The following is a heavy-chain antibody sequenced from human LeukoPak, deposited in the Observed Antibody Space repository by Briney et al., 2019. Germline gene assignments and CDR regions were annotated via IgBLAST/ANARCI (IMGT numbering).Heavy chain of an antibody. Sequence: GASVKVSCKASGYTFTGYYMHWARQAPGQGLEWMGWINPNSGGPIYAQKFQGRVTMTWDTSISTTYMELRGLRSDDTAVYYCARGGNSVFGVVDYWGQGTLVTVSS. CDR2: INPNSGGP. D-gene: IGHD3-3*01. J-gene: IGHJ4*02. CDR3: ARGGNSVFGVVDY. V-gene: IGHV1-2*02. CDR1: GYTFTGYY.